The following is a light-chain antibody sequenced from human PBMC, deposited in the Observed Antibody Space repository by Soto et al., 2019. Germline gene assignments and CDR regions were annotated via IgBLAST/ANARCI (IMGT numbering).Light chain of an antibody. CDR2: GAS. Sequence: ESVLTQSPDTLYLSPGEIATLSCRASQSVSSSYLAWYQQKPGQAPRLRIYGASSRATGIPDRFSGSGSGTDFPLTISSLEPEDFALYYCQQYASSPWTFGQGTKVEI. CDR1: QSVSSSY. CDR3: QQYASSPWT. V-gene: IGKV3-20*01. J-gene: IGKJ1*01.